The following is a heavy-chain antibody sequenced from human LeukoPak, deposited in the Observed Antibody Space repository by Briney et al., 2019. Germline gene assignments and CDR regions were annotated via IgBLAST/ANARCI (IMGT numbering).Heavy chain of an antibody. J-gene: IGHJ4*02. D-gene: IGHD3-22*01. CDR3: AREGYYDSSGCFDY. CDR1: GFTFSSYW. Sequence: PGGSLRLSCAASGFTFSSYWMHWVRQAPGKGLGWVSRINSDGSSTSYADSVKGRFTISRDNAKNTLYLQMNSLRAEDTAVYYRAREGYYDSSGCFDYWGQGTLVTVSS. V-gene: IGHV3-74*01. CDR2: INSDGSST.